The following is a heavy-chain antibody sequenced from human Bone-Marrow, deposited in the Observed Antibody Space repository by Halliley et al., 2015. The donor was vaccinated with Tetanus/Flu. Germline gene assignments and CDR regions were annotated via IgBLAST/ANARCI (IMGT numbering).Heavy chain of an antibody. V-gene: IGHV3-30*18. Sequence: SNDGDKTYYADSVRGRFSISRDNSKNTLFLQMDSLRPEDTALYYCAKDRDGFCSTTSCYIFDSWGQGDLVTVSS. CDR3: AKDRDGFCSTTSCYIFDS. CDR2: SNDGDKT. J-gene: IGHJ4*02. D-gene: IGHD2-2*02.